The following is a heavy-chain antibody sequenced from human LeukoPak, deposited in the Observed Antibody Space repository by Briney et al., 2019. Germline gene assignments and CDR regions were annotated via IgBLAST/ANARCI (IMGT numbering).Heavy chain of an antibody. V-gene: IGHV3-7*01. J-gene: IGHJ4*02. CDR1: GFTSSSYW. CDR2: IKQDGSEK. Sequence: GXXLRLSCAASGFTSSSYWMSWVRQAPGKGLEWVANIKQDGSEKYYVDSVKGRFTISRDNAKNSLYLQMNSLRAEDTAVYYCARAYYDFWSGYPHYFDYWGQGTLVTVSS. D-gene: IGHD3-3*01. CDR3: ARAYYDFWSGYPHYFDY.